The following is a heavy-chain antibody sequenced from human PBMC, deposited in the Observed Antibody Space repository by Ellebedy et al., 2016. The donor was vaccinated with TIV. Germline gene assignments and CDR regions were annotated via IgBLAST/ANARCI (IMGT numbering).Heavy chain of an antibody. V-gene: IGHV4-39*07. CDR1: GGSITSRDSY. D-gene: IGHD6-13*01. J-gene: IGHJ2*01. CDR2: IYYSGST. Sequence: SETLSLXCTVSGGSITSRDSYWAWLRQPPGKGLEWFGNIYYSGSTYYNPSLKSRVAISIDTSKNHFSLKLNSVTAADTAVYFPAWGSGWFSPPDWYFDLWGRGTLVTVSS. CDR3: AWGSGWFSPPDWYFDL.